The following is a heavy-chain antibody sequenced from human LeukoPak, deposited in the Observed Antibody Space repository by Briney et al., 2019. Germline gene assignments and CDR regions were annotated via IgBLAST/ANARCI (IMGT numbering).Heavy chain of an antibody. CDR1: GYTFTSYG. D-gene: IGHD4-17*01. CDR2: ISAYNSNT. J-gene: IGHJ4*02. CDR3: ARDYLAYGDYEAPCDY. Sequence: GASVKVSCKASGYTFTSYGISWVRQAPGQGLEWMGWISAYNSNTNYAQKLQGRVTMTTDTSTSTAYMELRSLRSDDTAVYYCARDYLAYGDYEAPCDYWGQGTLVTVSS. V-gene: IGHV1-18*01.